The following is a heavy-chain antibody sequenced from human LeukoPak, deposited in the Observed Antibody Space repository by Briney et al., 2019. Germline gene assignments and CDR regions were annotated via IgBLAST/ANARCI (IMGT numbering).Heavy chain of an antibody. CDR1: GYTFTGYY. J-gene: IGHJ5*02. Sequence: ASVKLSCTPSGYTFTGYYIHRVRQAHGQGLEWMGWINTNSGGTNYSKTFHGRVSMTSDTSISTAYMELSRLRSDDTAVYYCAREYGDYSNWFDPWGQGTLVTASS. CDR2: INTNSGGT. CDR3: AREYGDYSNWFDP. V-gene: IGHV1-2*02. D-gene: IGHD4-17*01.